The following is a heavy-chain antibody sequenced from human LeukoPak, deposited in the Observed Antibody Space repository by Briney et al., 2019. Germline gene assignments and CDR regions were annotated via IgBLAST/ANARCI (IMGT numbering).Heavy chain of an antibody. J-gene: IGHJ4*02. Sequence: ASVKVSCKASGYTFTGYYMHWVRQAPGQGLEWMGWINPNSGGTNYAQKFQGWVTMTRDTSISIAYMELSRLRSDDTAVYYCARGEGTVVTNFDYWGQGTLVTVSS. D-gene: IGHD4-23*01. CDR2: INPNSGGT. CDR3: ARGEGTVVTNFDY. V-gene: IGHV1-2*04. CDR1: GYTFTGYY.